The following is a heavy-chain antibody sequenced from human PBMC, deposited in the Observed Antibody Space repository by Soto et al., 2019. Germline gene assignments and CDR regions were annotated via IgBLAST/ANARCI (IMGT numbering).Heavy chain of an antibody. Sequence: QLQLQESGPGLVKPSETLSLACTVSGGSISSNSYYWDWIRQPPGKGLEWIGSMYYSGATYHNPSLQCRVTISVDTSKNHFSLHLSSVTAADTAVYDCARHAAYDSVWGKSDGSDYWGQGTLVTVSS. D-gene: IGHD3-16*01. CDR1: GGSISSNSYY. CDR3: ARHAAYDSVWGKSDGSDY. CDR2: MYYSGAT. V-gene: IGHV4-39*01. J-gene: IGHJ4*02.